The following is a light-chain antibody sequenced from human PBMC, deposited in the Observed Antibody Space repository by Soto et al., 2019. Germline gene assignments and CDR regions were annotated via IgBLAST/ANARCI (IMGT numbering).Light chain of an antibody. CDR3: QSYDTSLSGHYV. Sequence: QSVLTQPPSVSGAPGQRVTISCTGSSSNIGTDYDVHWYRQLPGTAPKLLVYGDSNRPSGVPDRFSGSNSGTSASLAITGLQAEDEADYYCQSYDTSLSGHYVFGTGTKLTVL. CDR1: SSNIGTDYD. V-gene: IGLV1-40*01. J-gene: IGLJ1*01. CDR2: GDS.